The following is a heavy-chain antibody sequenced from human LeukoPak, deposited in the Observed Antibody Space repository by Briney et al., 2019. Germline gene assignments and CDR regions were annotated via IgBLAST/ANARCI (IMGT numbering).Heavy chain of an antibody. Sequence: HRASVKVSCKASGGTFSSYAISWVRQAPGQGLEWMGGIIPIFGTTNYAQKFQGRVTITADKSTSTAYMELSSLRSEDTAVYYCARASIAALYYGMWFDPWGQGTLVTVSS. CDR1: GGTFSSYA. D-gene: IGHD6-6*01. J-gene: IGHJ5*02. CDR3: ARASIAALYYGMWFDP. V-gene: IGHV1-69*06. CDR2: IIPIFGTT.